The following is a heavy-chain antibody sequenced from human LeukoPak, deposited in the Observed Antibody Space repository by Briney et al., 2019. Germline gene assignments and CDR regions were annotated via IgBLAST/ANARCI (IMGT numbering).Heavy chain of an antibody. D-gene: IGHD6-13*01. Sequence: GGSLRLSCAASGFTFDDYAMHWVRQAPGKGLEWVSGISWNSGSIGYADSVKGRFTISRDNAKNSLYLQMNSLRAEDTALYYCAKEAAAVNDGYFDYWGQGTLVTVSS. J-gene: IGHJ4*02. CDR1: GFTFDDYA. V-gene: IGHV3-9*01. CDR2: ISWNSGSI. CDR3: AKEAAAVNDGYFDY.